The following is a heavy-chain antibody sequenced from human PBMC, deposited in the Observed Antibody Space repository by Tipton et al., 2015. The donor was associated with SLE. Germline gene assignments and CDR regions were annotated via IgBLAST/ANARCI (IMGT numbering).Heavy chain of an antibody. Sequence: LRLSCTVSGGSISSYYWSWIRQPAGKGLEWIGRIDTSGSTNYNPSLKSRVTMSVDTSKNQFSLKLSSVTAADTAVYYCAREGRVPPLRFLEWLPRSGWFDPWGQGTLVTVSS. J-gene: IGHJ5*02. CDR1: GGSISSYY. CDR2: IDTSGST. V-gene: IGHV4-4*07. CDR3: AREGRVPPLRFLEWLPRSGWFDP. D-gene: IGHD3-3*01.